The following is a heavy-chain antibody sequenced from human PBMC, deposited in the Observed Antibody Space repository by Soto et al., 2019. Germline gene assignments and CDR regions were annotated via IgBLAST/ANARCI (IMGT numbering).Heavy chain of an antibody. V-gene: IGHV1-18*01. CDR1: GYTFTSYG. J-gene: IGHJ4*02. Sequence: QVQLVQSGAEVKKPGASGKVSCKASGYTFTSYGLSWVRQAPGQGLEWMGWFSAYNRNTNYAQKLQDRVTMTTDTSTSAAYMELRSLRSDDTAVYYCVRVIASAADFDYWGQGTLVTVSS. CDR2: FSAYNRNT. CDR3: VRVIASAADFDY. D-gene: IGHD6-13*01.